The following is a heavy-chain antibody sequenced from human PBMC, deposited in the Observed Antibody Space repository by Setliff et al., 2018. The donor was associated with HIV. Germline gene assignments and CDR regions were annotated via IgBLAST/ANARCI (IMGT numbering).Heavy chain of an antibody. CDR3: ARASPDRVATFFDF. CDR2: IYTSGST. V-gene: IGHV4-61*02. D-gene: IGHD5-12*01. Sequence: KPSETLSLTCTVSGGSISSGSYFWTWIRQPAGKGLEWIGRIYTSGSTNYNPSLKSRVTISVDSSKNHFSLKMTSVTAADTAVYFCARASPDRVATFFDFWGQG. J-gene: IGHJ4*02. CDR1: GGSISSGSYF.